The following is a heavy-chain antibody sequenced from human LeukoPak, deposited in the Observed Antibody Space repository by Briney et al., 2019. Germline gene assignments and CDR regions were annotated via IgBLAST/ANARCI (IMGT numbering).Heavy chain of an antibody. Sequence: PGGSLRLSXAASGVTFSSYAMHWVRQAPGKGLEYVSAISSNGGITYYAKSVKGRFTISRDNYKKTLYLQMGSLRAEDMAVSYCARDRGARSPSSYFDYWGQGTLVTVSS. CDR1: GVTFSSYA. J-gene: IGHJ4*02. CDR3: ARDRGARSPSSYFDY. CDR2: ISSNGGIT. V-gene: IGHV3-64*01. D-gene: IGHD6-6*01.